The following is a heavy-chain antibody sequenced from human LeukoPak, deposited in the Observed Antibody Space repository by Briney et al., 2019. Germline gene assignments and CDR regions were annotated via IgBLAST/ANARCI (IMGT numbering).Heavy chain of an antibody. CDR3: ARWLQPHNWFDP. Sequence: GGSLRLSCAASGFTFSSYSMNRVRQAPGKGLEWVSSISSSSSYIYYADSVKGRFTISRDNAKNSLYLQMNSLRAEDTAVYYCARWLQPHNWFDPWGQGTLVTVSS. D-gene: IGHD5-24*01. J-gene: IGHJ5*02. CDR1: GFTFSSYS. CDR2: ISSSSSYI. V-gene: IGHV3-21*01.